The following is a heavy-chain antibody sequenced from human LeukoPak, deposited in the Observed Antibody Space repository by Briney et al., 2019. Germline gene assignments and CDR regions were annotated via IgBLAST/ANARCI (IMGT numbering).Heavy chain of an antibody. CDR2: IYYSGST. J-gene: IGHJ4*02. CDR1: GGSISSYY. CDR3: ARQAPSYGRGDFDY. D-gene: IGHD5-18*01. Sequence: SETLSLTCTVSGGSISSYYWSWIRQPPGQGLEWIGYIYYSGSTNYNPSLKSRVTISVDTSKNQFSLKLSFVTAADTAVYYCARQAPSYGRGDFDYWGQGTLVTVSS. V-gene: IGHV4-59*08.